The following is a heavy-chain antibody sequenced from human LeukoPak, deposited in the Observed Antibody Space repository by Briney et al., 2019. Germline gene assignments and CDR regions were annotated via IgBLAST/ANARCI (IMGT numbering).Heavy chain of an antibody. CDR2: ISSSGSTI. J-gene: IGHJ4*02. V-gene: IGHV3-48*03. CDR1: GFTFSSYE. Sequence: GGTLRLSCAASGFTFSSYEMNWVRQAPGKGLEWVSYISSSGSTIYYADSVKGRFTISRDNAKNSLYLQMNSLRAEDTAVYYCARGLRDYGDYWVGYWGQGTLVTVSS. D-gene: IGHD4-17*01. CDR3: ARGLRDYGDYWVGY.